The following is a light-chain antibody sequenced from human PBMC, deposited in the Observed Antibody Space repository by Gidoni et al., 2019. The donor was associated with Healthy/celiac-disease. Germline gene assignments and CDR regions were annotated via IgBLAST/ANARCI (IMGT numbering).Light chain of an antibody. CDR3: QQLNSYPLT. CDR2: AAS. Sequence: IQWTHFPSSLSASVGDRVTITCRASQGISSYLAWYQQKPGKAPKLLIYAASTLQSGVPSRFSGSGSGTDFTLTISSLQPEDFATYYCQQLNSYPLTFGGGTKVEIK. CDR1: QGISSY. V-gene: IGKV1-9*01. J-gene: IGKJ4*01.